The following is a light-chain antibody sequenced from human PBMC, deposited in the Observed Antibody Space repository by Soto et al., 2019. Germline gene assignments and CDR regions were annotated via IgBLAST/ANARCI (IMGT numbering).Light chain of an antibody. CDR1: NRDVGGYNY. CDR2: EVS. V-gene: IGLV2-8*01. J-gene: IGLJ2*01. Sequence: QSALTQPPSASGSPGQSVTLSCTGTNRDVGGYNYVSWYQQHPGKAPKLMIYEVSKRPSGVPDRFSGSKSGNTASLTVSGLQAEDEADYYCSSYAGSNNLVFGGGTKLTVL. CDR3: SSYAGSNNLV.